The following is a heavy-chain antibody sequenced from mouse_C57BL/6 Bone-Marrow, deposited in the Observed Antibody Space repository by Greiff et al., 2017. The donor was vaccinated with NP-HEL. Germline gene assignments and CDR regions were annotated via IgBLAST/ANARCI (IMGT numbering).Heavy chain of an antibody. CDR1: GFTFSSYA. Sequence: EVMLVESGGGLVKPGGSLKLSCAASGFTFSSYAMSWVRQTPEKRLEWVATISDGGSYTYYPDNVKGRFTISRDNAKNNLYLQMSHLKSEDTAMYYCARDPIDYWGQGTTLTVSS. CDR3: ARDPIDY. CDR2: ISDGGSYT. V-gene: IGHV5-4*01. J-gene: IGHJ2*01.